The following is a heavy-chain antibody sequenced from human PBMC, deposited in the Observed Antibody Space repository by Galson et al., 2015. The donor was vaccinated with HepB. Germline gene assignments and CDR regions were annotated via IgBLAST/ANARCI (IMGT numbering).Heavy chain of an antibody. D-gene: IGHD2-15*01. V-gene: IGHV1-69*04. Sequence: VKVSCKASGGTFSSYAISWVRQAPGQGLEWMGRIIPILGITNYAQKFQGRVTITADKSTSTTYMELRSLRSDDTAIYYCARDRSHSLDFWGQGTLVTVSS. J-gene: IGHJ4*02. CDR1: GGTFSSYA. CDR3: ARDRSHSLDF. CDR2: IIPILGIT.